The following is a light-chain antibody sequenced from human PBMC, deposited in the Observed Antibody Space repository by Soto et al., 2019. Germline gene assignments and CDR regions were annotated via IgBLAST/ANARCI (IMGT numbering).Light chain of an antibody. CDR2: DAS. CDR3: QHRANWPLT. J-gene: IGKJ4*01. CDR1: QSLSRS. V-gene: IGKV3-11*01. Sequence: EIVLTQSPATLSLSPGERATLSCRASQSLSRSLAWYQQKPGQAPRLLIYDASNRATGIPARFSGSGSGTDFTLTISSLDPEDFALYYCQHRANWPLTFGGGTKVEIK.